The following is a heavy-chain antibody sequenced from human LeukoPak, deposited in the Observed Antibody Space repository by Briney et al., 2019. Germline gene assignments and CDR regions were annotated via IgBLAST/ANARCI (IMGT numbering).Heavy chain of an antibody. CDR1: GFSLSTTGMC. D-gene: IGHD6-19*01. J-gene: IGHJ4*02. CDR3: ARTGIAVAGQYDY. CDR2: INWDDDK. V-gene: IGHV2-70*01. Sequence: SGPTLVNPTQTLTLTCSFSGFSLSTTGMCVSWIRQPQGKALEWLALINWDDDKYYSTSLKTRLTISKDNSKNQVVLTMTNMDPVDTATYYCARTGIAVAGQYDYWGQGTLVTVSS.